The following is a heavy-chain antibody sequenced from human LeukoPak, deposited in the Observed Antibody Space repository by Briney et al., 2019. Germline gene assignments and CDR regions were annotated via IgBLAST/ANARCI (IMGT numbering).Heavy chain of an antibody. Sequence: ASVKVSCKASGYTFTSYDINWVRQATGQGLEWMGWMNPNSGNTGYAQKFQGRVTMTRNTSISTAYMELSSLRSEDTAVYYCARGLLENTAMAPAYYVMDVGGQGTRVTVPS. CDR3: ARGLLENTAMAPAYYVMDV. CDR2: MNPNSGNT. V-gene: IGHV1-8*01. D-gene: IGHD5-18*01. CDR1: GYTFTSYD. J-gene: IGHJ6*02.